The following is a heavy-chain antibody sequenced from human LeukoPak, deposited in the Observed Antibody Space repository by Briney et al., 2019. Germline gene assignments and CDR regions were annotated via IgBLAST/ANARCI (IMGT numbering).Heavy chain of an antibody. CDR2: IYISGST. D-gene: IGHD2-15*01. J-gene: IGHJ4*02. CDR1: GASICSHY. CDR3: ARALNPLPGTYYFDY. V-gene: IGHV4-4*07. Sequence: SETLSLTCTVPGASICSHYWSWIRQPAGKGLEWIGRIYISGSTNYNSSLQSRVSMSVDTSKNQFSLKLTSVTAADTAVYYCARALNPLPGTYYFDYCGQGTLVTVSS.